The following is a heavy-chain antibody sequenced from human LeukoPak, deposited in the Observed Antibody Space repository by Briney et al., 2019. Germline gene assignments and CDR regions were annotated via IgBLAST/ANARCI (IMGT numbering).Heavy chain of an antibody. CDR2: IYYSGST. Sequence: SETLSLTCAVSGGSISTYYWSWIRRPPEKGLEWIGNIYYSGSTNYNPSLKGRVTISVDTSKNQFSLKLSSVTAADTAVYYCARVTGRWELQYAFDIWGQGTMVTVSS. D-gene: IGHD1-26*01. CDR1: GGSISTYY. CDR3: ARVTGRWELQYAFDI. J-gene: IGHJ3*02. V-gene: IGHV4-59*08.